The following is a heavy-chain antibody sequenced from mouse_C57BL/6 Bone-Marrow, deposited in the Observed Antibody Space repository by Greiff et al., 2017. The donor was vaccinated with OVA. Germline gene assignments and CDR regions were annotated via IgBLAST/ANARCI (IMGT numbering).Heavy chain of an antibody. CDR2: IDPNSGGT. CDR1: GYTFTSYW. J-gene: IGHJ3*01. D-gene: IGHD2-3*01. V-gene: IGHV1-72*01. CDR3: AREGAYDGYYVGFAY. Sequence: QQSCKASGYTFTSYWMHWVKQRPGRGLEWIGRIDPNSGGTKYNEKFKSKATLTVDKPSSTAYMQLSSLTSEDSAVYYCAREGAYDGYYVGFAYWGQGTLVTVSA.